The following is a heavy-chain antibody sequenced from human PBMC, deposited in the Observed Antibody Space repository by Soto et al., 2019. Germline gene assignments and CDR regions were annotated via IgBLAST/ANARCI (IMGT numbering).Heavy chain of an antibody. Sequence: ASVKVSCKASGYTFTSYGISWVRQAPGQGLEWMGWISAYNGNTNYAQKLQGRVTMTTDTSTSTAYMELRSLRSDDTAVYYCARDSPPVPDSSGYYYEGLDYWGQGTLVTVSS. D-gene: IGHD3-22*01. CDR2: ISAYNGNT. J-gene: IGHJ4*02. CDR1: GYTFTSYG. CDR3: ARDSPPVPDSSGYYYEGLDY. V-gene: IGHV1-18*01.